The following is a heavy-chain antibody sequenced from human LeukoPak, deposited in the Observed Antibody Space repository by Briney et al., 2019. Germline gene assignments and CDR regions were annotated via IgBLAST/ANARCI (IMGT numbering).Heavy chain of an antibody. CDR3: AKAGGYERTYYYYYMDV. J-gene: IGHJ6*03. CDR2: IRYDGSNK. Sequence: GGSLRLSCAASGFTFSSYAMHWVRQAPGKGLEWVAFIRYDGSNKYYADSVKGRFTISRDNSKNTLYLQMNSLRAEDTAVYYCAKAGGYERTYYYYYMDVWGKGTTVTISS. D-gene: IGHD5-12*01. CDR1: GFTFSSYA. V-gene: IGHV3-30*02.